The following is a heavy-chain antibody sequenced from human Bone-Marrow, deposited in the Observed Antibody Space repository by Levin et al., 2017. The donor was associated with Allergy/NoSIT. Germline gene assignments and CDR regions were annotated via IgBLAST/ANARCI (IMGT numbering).Heavy chain of an antibody. J-gene: IGHJ5*02. CDR3: ASRYGDYEGNWFDP. V-gene: IGHV4-34*01. CDR1: GGSFSGYY. CDR2: INHSGST. D-gene: IGHD4-17*01. Sequence: SETLSLTCAVYGGSFSGYYWSWIRQPPGKGLEWIGEINHSGSTNYNPSLKSRVTISVDTSKNQFSLKLRSVTAADTAVYYCASRYGDYEGNWFDPWGQGTLVTVSS.